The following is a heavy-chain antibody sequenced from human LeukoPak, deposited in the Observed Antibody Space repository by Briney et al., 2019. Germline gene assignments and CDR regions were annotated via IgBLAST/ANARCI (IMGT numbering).Heavy chain of an antibody. CDR1: GGSFSGYY. V-gene: IGHV4-34*01. CDR2: INHSGST. J-gene: IGHJ4*02. CDR3: ASTSGSYPGPIDY. D-gene: IGHD1-26*01. Sequence: SETLSLTCAVYGGSFSGYYWSWIRQPPGKGLEWIGEINHSGSTNYNPSLKSRVTISVDTSKNQFSLKLSSVTAADTAVYYCASTSGSYPGPIDYWGQGTLVTVSS.